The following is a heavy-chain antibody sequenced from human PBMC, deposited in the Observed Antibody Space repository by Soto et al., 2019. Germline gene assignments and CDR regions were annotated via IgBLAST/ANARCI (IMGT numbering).Heavy chain of an antibody. V-gene: IGHV1-69*13. CDR3: ARDRGPGVLVYDAFDI. Sequence: SVKVSCRASGGTFSSYAISWVRQAPGQGLEWMGGIIPIFGTANYAQKFQGRVTITADESTSTAYMELSSLRSEDTAVYYCARDRGPGVLVYDAFDIWGQGIIVTVSS. CDR2: IIPIFGTA. CDR1: GGTFSSYA. D-gene: IGHD2-8*02. J-gene: IGHJ3*02.